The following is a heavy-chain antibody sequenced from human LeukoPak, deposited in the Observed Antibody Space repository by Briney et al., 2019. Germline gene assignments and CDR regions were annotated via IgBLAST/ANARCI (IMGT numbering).Heavy chain of an antibody. J-gene: IGHJ4*02. Sequence: SETLSLTCTVSGGSISSYYWSWIRQPPGKGLEWIGYIYYSGSTNYNPSLKSRVTISVDTSKNQFSLKLSSVTAADTAVYYCARINTVYFDYWGQGTLVTVSS. D-gene: IGHD4-11*01. CDR1: GGSISSYY. CDR2: IYYSGST. V-gene: IGHV4-59*01. CDR3: ARINTVYFDY.